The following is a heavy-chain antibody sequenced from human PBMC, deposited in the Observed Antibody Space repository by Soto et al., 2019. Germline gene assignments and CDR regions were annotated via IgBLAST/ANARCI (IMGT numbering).Heavy chain of an antibody. Sequence: QVQLQESGPGLVKPPETLSLTCTVSGGSISSYYWSWIRQPAGKGLEWIGRIYTSGSTNYNPSLKSRVTMSVDTSQNQVSLKLSSVTAADTAVYYCARDYGSGSYYEYSACDIWGQGTMVTVSS. CDR2: IYTSGST. V-gene: IGHV4-4*07. CDR1: GGSISSYY. CDR3: ARDYGSGSYYEYSACDI. D-gene: IGHD1-26*01. J-gene: IGHJ3*02.